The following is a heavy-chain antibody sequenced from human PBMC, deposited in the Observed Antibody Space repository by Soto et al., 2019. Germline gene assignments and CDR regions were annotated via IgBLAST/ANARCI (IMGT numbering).Heavy chain of an antibody. CDR2: IHSDGSST. CDR1: GFTFNYYW. J-gene: IGHJ3*01. D-gene: IGHD2-21*02. CDR3: ARGDKGGFDL. Sequence: EVQLVESEGGLVQRGGSLKLSCAASGFTFNYYWMHWVRQAPGQGLVWVSHIHSDGSSTTYADSVKGRFTISRDNAKNTLYLQMNSLRAEDTAVYYCARGDKGGFDLWGQGTMVTVSS. V-gene: IGHV3-74*01.